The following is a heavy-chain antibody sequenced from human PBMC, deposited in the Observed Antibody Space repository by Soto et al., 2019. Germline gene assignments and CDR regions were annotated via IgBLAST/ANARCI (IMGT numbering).Heavy chain of an antibody. CDR3: ARGGYSYGSGRPV. CDR1: GFTFSSYT. D-gene: IGHD3-10*01. J-gene: IGHJ6*02. CDR2: ISSDTSNK. V-gene: IGHV3-30-3*01. Sequence: HPGGSLRLSCAASGFTFSSYTMHWVRQAPGKGLEWVADISSDTSNKDYADSVKGRCTISRDNTKNTLYLQMNALRAEDTAVYYCARGGYSYGSGRPVWGQGTTVTV.